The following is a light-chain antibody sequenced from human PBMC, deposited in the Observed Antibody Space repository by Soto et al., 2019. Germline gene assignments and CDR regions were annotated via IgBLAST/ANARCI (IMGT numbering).Light chain of an antibody. V-gene: IGKV3-11*01. CDR3: QQRYDWPLT. CDR2: DAS. CDR1: QSVNNY. Sequence: EIVLTQSPATMSLSPGERATLSCRASQSVNNYLAWYQQKPGQAPRLLIYDASNRATGIPARFSGTGSGTDFTLTISRLEPEDFAVYYCQQRYDWPLTFGGGTKVEIK. J-gene: IGKJ4*01.